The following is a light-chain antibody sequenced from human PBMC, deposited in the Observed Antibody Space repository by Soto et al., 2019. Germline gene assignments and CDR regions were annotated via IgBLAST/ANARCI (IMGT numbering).Light chain of an antibody. Sequence: EIVLTPTPLPLPLTPGEPASISCSSIQSILDSDDGNTYLDRDLQKPGQSPQLLIYTPSYRASGVPDRFGGGGCGTDFTLKISRVEAEDVGLYYCKQRLELPYTFGRGTKLEIK. CDR1: QSILDSDDGNTY. V-gene: IGKV2-40*01. J-gene: IGKJ2*01. CDR2: TPS. CDR3: KQRLELPYT.